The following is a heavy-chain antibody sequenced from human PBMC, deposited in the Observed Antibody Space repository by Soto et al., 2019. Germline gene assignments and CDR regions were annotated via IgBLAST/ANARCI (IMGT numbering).Heavy chain of an antibody. CDR3: ARELVQEYYYASPPALAFDT. J-gene: IGHJ3*02. D-gene: IGHD3-22*01. CDR1: GFTFSSYG. CDR2: IWYDGSNK. V-gene: IGHV3-33*01. Sequence: GGSLRLSCAASGFTFSSYGMHWVRQAPGKGLEWVAVIWYDGSNKYYADSVKGRFTISRDNSKNTLYLQMNSLRAEDTAVYYCARELVQEYYYASPPALAFDTWGQGPMVTV.